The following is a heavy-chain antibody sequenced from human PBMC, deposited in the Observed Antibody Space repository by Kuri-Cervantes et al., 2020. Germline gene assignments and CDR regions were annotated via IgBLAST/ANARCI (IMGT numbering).Heavy chain of an antibody. CDR1: GFTFSSYG. Sequence: LSLTCAASGFTFSSYGMHWVRQAPGKGLEWVAVISYDGSNKYYADSVKGRFTISRDNSKNTLYLQMNSLRAEDTAVYYCARAAGGVDTAMDIAPESYYYYGMDVWGQGTTVTVSS. J-gene: IGHJ6*02. V-gene: IGHV3-30*03. CDR2: ISYDGSNK. CDR3: ARAAGGVDTAMDIAPESYYYYGMDV. D-gene: IGHD5-18*01.